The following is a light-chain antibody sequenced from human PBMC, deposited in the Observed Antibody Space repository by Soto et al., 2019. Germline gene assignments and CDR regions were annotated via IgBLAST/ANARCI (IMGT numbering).Light chain of an antibody. J-gene: IGKJ3*01. CDR2: GAS. CDR1: QSVSSSY. V-gene: IGKV3-20*01. Sequence: PGERVTLSCRASQSVSSSYLTWYQQKPGQAPRLLIYGASTRATGIPDRFSGSGSGTDFTLTISRLEPEDFAVYYCHQYGLSPPYTFGPGTKVDIK. CDR3: HQYGLSPPYT.